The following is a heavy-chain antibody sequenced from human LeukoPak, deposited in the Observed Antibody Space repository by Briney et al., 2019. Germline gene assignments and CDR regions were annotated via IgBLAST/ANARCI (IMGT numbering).Heavy chain of an antibody. CDR2: IRYDGSAQ. V-gene: IGHV3-30*02. J-gene: IGHJ5*02. CDR3: ANGGTYSSGP. CDR1: GFTFSSYG. D-gene: IGHD3-22*01. Sequence: GGSLRLSRAASGFTFSSYGMHWVRQAPGKGLEWVAFIRYDGSAQYYVDSVKGRFTISRDNAKNSLFLQINSLRAEDTAVYYCANGGTYSSGPWGQGTLVTVSS.